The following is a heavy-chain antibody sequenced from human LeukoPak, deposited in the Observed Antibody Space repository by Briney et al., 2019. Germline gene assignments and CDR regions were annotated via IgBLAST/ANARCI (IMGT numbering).Heavy chain of an antibody. CDR2: IIPIFGTA. Sequence: GASVKVSCKASGGTFSSYAISWVRQSPGQGLEWMGGIIPIFGTANYAQKFQGRVTITTDESTSTAYMELSSLRSEDTAVYYCARETYSGWQVDYWGQGTLVTVSS. D-gene: IGHD6-19*01. CDR1: GGTFSSYA. J-gene: IGHJ4*02. CDR3: ARETYSGWQVDY. V-gene: IGHV1-69*05.